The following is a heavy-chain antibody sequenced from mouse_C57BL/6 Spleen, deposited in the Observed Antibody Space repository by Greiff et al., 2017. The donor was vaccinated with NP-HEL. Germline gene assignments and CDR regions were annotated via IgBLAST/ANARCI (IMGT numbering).Heavy chain of an antibody. CDR3: ARGDDGYYVFAY. Sequence: VQLQQPGAELVKPGASVQLSCKASGYTFTSYWMHWVKQRPGQGLEWIGMIHPNSGSTNYNEKFTSKSTLTVDKSSSTAYMQLSSLTSEDSAVYYCARGDDGYYVFAYWGQGTLVTVSA. V-gene: IGHV1-64*01. D-gene: IGHD2-3*01. CDR1: GYTFTSYW. J-gene: IGHJ3*01. CDR2: IHPNSGST.